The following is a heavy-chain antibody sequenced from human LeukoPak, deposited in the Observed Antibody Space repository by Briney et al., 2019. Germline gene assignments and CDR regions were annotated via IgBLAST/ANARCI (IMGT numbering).Heavy chain of an antibody. CDR3: AKDQSEGITTPATFVDY. D-gene: IGHD3-16*01. J-gene: IGHJ4*02. CDR2: ISGSGGST. CDR1: GFTFSSYV. Sequence: GGSLRLSCAASGFTFSSYVMSWVRQAPGKGLEWVSAISGSGGSTYYADSVKGRFTISRDNSKNTLYLQMNSLRAEDTAVYYCAKDQSEGITTPATFVDYWGQGTLVTVSS. V-gene: IGHV3-23*01.